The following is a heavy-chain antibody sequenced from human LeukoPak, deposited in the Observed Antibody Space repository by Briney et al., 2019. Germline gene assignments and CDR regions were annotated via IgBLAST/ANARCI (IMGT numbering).Heavy chain of an antibody. J-gene: IGHJ4*02. Sequence: PGGSLRLSCAVSGFTFSSHWMSWVRQAPGKGLEWVANIKQDGSETYYVDSVKGRFTISSDNAKNSLFLQMNSLRAEDTAVYYCARDGEMPTIYFDYWGQGTLVTVSS. CDR3: ARDGEMPTIYFDY. V-gene: IGHV3-7*01. CDR2: IKQDGSET. CDR1: GFTFSSHW. D-gene: IGHD5-24*01.